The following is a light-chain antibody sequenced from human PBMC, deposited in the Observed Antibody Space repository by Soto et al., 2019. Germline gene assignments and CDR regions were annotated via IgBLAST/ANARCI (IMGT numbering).Light chain of an antibody. J-gene: IGLJ2*01. CDR2: EVS. CDR1: SSDVGGYNY. CDR3: SSYTRNSTLV. V-gene: IGLV2-14*01. Sequence: QSALTQPASVSGSPGQSITISCTGTSSDVGGYNYVSWYQQHPGKAPKLMIYEVSNRPSGVSNRFSGSKSGNTASLTISGLQAEGEADYYCSSYTRNSTLVFGGGTKVTVL.